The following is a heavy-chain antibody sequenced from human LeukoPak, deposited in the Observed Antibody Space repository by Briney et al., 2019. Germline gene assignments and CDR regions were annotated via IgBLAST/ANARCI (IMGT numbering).Heavy chain of an antibody. D-gene: IGHD6-13*01. CDR3: ARAPYSSNWFFDY. J-gene: IGHJ4*02. CDR1: GFTVSTNY. CDR2: IYSGGST. Sequence: PGGSLRLSCAASGFTVSTNYMSWVRQAPGKGLEWVSVIYSGGSTYYANSVKGRFTISRDNSKNTLYLQMNSLRAEDTAVYYCARAPYSSNWFFDYWGQGTLVTVSS. V-gene: IGHV3-66*01.